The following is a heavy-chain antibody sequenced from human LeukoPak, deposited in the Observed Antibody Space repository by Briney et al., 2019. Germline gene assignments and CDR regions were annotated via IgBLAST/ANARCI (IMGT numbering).Heavy chain of an antibody. J-gene: IGHJ6*02. D-gene: IGHD6-13*01. CDR3: ASFIAAAGEPHYYYGMDV. CDR1: GFTFSSYS. V-gene: IGHV3-21*01. Sequence: GGSLRLSCAASGFTFSSYSMNWVRQAPGKGLEWVSSIGSSSSYIYYADSVKGRFTISRDNAKNSLYLQMNSLRAEDTAVYYCASFIAAAGEPHYYYGMDVWGQGTTATVSS. CDR2: IGSSSSYI.